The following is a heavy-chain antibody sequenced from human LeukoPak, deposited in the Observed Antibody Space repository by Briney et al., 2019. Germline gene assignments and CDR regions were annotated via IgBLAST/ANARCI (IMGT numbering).Heavy chain of an antibody. Sequence: GGSLRVSCAASGFTFSSYWMHWVRQAPGKGLVWVSRINSDGSSTSYADSVKGRFTISRDNAKNTLYLQMNSLRAEDTAVYYCARGPGGGDYVWGSYRYDYWGQGTLVTVSS. D-gene: IGHD3-16*02. V-gene: IGHV3-74*01. CDR2: INSDGSST. CDR3: ARGPGGGDYVWGSYRYDY. CDR1: GFTFSSYW. J-gene: IGHJ4*02.